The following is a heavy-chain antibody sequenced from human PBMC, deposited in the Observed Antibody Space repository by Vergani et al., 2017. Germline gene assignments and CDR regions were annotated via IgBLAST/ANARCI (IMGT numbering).Heavy chain of an antibody. CDR3: ARSNRRGYYGSGSLDY. D-gene: IGHD3-10*01. CDR1: GGTFSSYA. CDR2: FIPIFGTA. Sequence: QVQLVQSGAEVKKPGSSVPVSCKASGGTFSSYAISWVRQAPGQGLEGLGGFIPIFGTANYAQKFQGRVKITADESTSTAYMELSSLRSEDTAVYYCARSNRRGYYGSGSLDYWGQGTLVTVSS. V-gene: IGHV1-69*01. J-gene: IGHJ4*02.